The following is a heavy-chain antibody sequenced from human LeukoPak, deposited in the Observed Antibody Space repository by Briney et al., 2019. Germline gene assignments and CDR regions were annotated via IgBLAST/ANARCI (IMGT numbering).Heavy chain of an antibody. CDR1: GFTFSSYG. V-gene: IGHV3-23*01. D-gene: IGHD3-22*01. CDR3: AKALYDSSGGYAFDI. Sequence: GGSLRLSCAASGFTFSSYGMRWVRQAPGKGLEWVSAISGSGGSTYYADSVKGRFTISRDNSKNTLYLQMNSLRAEDTAVYYCAKALYDSSGGYAFDIWGQGTMVTVSS. CDR2: ISGSGGST. J-gene: IGHJ3*02.